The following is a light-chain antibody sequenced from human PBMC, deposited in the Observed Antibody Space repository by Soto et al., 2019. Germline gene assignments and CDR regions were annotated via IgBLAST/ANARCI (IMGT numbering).Light chain of an antibody. J-gene: IGKJ1*01. Sequence: EIVMTQSPANLSVSPWERATLTCRARQSVSSNLAWYQQKPGQAPRLLIYGASTRATGIPARFSGSGSGTEFTLTISSLQSEDFAVYYCQQYNNWPWTFGQGTKVDIK. V-gene: IGKV3-15*01. CDR2: GAS. CDR3: QQYNNWPWT. CDR1: QSVSSN.